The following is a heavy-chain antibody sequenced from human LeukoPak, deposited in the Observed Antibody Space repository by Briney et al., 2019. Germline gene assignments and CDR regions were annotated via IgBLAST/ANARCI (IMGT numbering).Heavy chain of an antibody. CDR3: ARDYYGSGSFPLH. CDR2: ISSSSSYI. Sequence: NLGGSLRLSCAASGFTFSSYSMNWVRQAPGKGLEWVSSISSSSSYIYYADSVKGRFTISRDNAKNSLYLQMNSLRAEDTAVYYCARDYYGSGSFPLHWGQGTLVTVSS. CDR1: GFTFSSYS. V-gene: IGHV3-21*01. D-gene: IGHD3-10*01. J-gene: IGHJ4*02.